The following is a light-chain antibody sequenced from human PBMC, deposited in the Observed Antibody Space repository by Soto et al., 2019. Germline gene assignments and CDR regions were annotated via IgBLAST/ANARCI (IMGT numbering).Light chain of an antibody. Sequence: EIVLTQSPGTLSLSPGERATLSCRASQSVANDLAWYQHKPGQAPRLLIYDASNRAAGTPARFSGSGSGTDFTLTISSLEPEDFAVYYCQQRDNWPWTFGQGTKVDIK. V-gene: IGKV3-11*01. CDR2: DAS. CDR3: QQRDNWPWT. J-gene: IGKJ1*01. CDR1: QSVAND.